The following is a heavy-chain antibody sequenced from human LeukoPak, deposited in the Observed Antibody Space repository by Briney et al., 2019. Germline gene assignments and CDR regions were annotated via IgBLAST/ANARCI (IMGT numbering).Heavy chain of an antibody. J-gene: IGHJ4*02. CDR1: GGSISSYY. D-gene: IGHD6-13*01. Sequence: SETLSLTCTVSGGSISSYYWSWIRQPPGKGLEWIGYIYYSGSTNYSPSLKSRVTISVDTSKNQFSLKLSSVTAADTAVYYCARDPARGQLASPIDYWGQGTLVTVSS. CDR3: ARDPARGQLASPIDY. CDR2: IYYSGST. V-gene: IGHV4-59*12.